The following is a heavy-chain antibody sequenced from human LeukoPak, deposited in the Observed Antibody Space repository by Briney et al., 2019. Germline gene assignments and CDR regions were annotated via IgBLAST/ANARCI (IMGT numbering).Heavy chain of an antibody. D-gene: IGHD7-27*01. V-gene: IGHV3-9*03. CDR2: ITWDSGTV. Sequence: PGGSLRLSCAASGFTFSSYAMHWVRQPPGKGLEWVSGITWDSGTVDYADSVRGRFTISRDNAKNSLYLQMNSLRAEDMALYFCTKGNWGNAFDIWGQGTMVTVSS. CDR1: GFTFSSYA. J-gene: IGHJ3*02. CDR3: TKGNWGNAFDI.